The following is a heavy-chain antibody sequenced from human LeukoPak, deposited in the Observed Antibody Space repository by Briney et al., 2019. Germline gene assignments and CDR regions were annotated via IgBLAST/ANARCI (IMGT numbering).Heavy chain of an antibody. D-gene: IGHD2-2*01. CDR2: ISSSSYI. Sequence: PGGSLRLSCATSGFTFTSYWMSWVRQAPGKGLEWVSSISSSSYIYYADSVKGRFTISRDNAKNSLYLQMNSLRAEDTAVYYCARDLGRYCSSTSCYPFDYWGQGTLVTVSS. CDR1: GFTFTSYW. J-gene: IGHJ4*02. CDR3: ARDLGRYCSSTSCYPFDY. V-gene: IGHV3-21*01.